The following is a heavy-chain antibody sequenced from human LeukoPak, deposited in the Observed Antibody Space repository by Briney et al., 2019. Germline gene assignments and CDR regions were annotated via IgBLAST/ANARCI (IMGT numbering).Heavy chain of an antibody. V-gene: IGHV3-21*01. CDR1: GFTFSSYS. J-gene: IGHJ2*01. CDR3: ARAGPRGSSGWSHWYFDL. D-gene: IGHD6-19*01. CDR2: ISSSSSYI. Sequence: GGSLRLSCAASGFTFSSYSMNRVRQAPGKGLEWVSSISSSSSYIYYADSVKGRFTISRDNAKNSLYLQMNSLRAEDTAVYYCARAGPRGSSGWSHWYFDLWGRGTLVTVSS.